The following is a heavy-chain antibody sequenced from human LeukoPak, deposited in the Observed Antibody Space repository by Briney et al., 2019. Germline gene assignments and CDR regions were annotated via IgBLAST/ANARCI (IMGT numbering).Heavy chain of an antibody. Sequence: GGSLRLSCAASGFTFSSYSMNWVRQAPGKGLEWVSSISSSSSYIYYADSVKGRFTISRDNAKNSLYLQMNSLRAEDTAVYYCARATDKYSSSLYLDYWGQGTLVTVSS. V-gene: IGHV3-21*01. CDR3: ARATDKYSSSLYLDY. D-gene: IGHD6-13*01. CDR1: GFTFSSYS. CDR2: ISSSSSYI. J-gene: IGHJ4*02.